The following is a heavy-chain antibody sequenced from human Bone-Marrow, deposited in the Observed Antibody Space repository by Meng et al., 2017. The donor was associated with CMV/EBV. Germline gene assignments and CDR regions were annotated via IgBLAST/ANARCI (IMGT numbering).Heavy chain of an antibody. Sequence: ETLSLTCAASGFTFSSYAMSWVRQAPGKGLEWVSAISGSGGSTYYADSVKGRFTISRDNSKNTLYLQMNSLRAEDTAVYYCARYCSSTSCFNDAFDIWGQGTMVTVSS. D-gene: IGHD2-2*01. CDR3: ARYCSSTSCFNDAFDI. CDR1: GFTFSSYA. CDR2: ISGSGGST. J-gene: IGHJ3*02. V-gene: IGHV3-23*01.